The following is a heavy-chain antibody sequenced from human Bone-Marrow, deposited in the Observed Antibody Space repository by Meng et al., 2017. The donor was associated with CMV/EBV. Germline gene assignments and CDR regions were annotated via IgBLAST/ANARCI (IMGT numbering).Heavy chain of an antibody. CDR2: IRFDGANE. Sequence: GESLKISCAASGFYFKYYVMHWVRQAPGKGLEWVASIRFDGANETYVDSVKGRFAISRDNSKNTLYLQMDSLGREDTAVYYCARGVVHLWSVLDFWGQGALVTVSS. J-gene: IGHJ4*02. D-gene: IGHD2-15*01. V-gene: IGHV3-30*02. CDR3: ARGVVHLWSVLDF. CDR1: GFYFKYYV.